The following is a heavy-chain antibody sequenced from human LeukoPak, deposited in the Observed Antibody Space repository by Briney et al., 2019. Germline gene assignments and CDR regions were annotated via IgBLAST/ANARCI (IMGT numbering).Heavy chain of an antibody. CDR1: GGSFSGYY. Sequence: PSETPSLTCAVYGGSFSGYYWSWIRQPPGKGLEWIGEINHSGSTNYNPSLKSRVTISVDTSKNQFSLKLSSVTAADTAVYYCARLYYYGSGSYSLYYYFDYWGQGTLVTVSS. D-gene: IGHD3-10*01. J-gene: IGHJ4*02. CDR3: ARLYYYGSGSYSLYYYFDY. V-gene: IGHV4-34*01. CDR2: INHSGST.